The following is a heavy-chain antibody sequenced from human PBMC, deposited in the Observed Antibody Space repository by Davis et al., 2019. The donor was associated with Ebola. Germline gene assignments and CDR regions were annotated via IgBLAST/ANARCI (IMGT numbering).Heavy chain of an antibody. V-gene: IGHV3-30-3*01. Sequence: GESLKISCAASGFTFSSYAIHWVRQAPGKGLEWVAVISYDGSNKYYADSVKGRFTISRDNSKNTLYLQMNSLRAEDTAVYYCAKEDQAIVGATYFDYWGQGTLVTVSS. J-gene: IGHJ4*02. D-gene: IGHD1-26*01. CDR1: GFTFSSYA. CDR3: AKEDQAIVGATYFDY. CDR2: ISYDGSNK.